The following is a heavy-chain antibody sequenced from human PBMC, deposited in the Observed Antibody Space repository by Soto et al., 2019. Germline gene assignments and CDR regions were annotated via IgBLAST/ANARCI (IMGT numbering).Heavy chain of an antibody. V-gene: IGHV1-8*02. J-gene: IGHJ4*02. D-gene: IGHD3-10*01. CDR1: GGPFSSYA. Sequence: ASLKVSCKASGGPFSSYAISWVRQAPGHGLEWMGWINPNSGNIGYAQRFQGRVTMTRDTAIRTAYMEVSSLRSDDTAVYYCARGRASGSYYLLDYWGQGTLVTVSS. CDR2: INPNSGNI. CDR3: ARGRASGSYYLLDY.